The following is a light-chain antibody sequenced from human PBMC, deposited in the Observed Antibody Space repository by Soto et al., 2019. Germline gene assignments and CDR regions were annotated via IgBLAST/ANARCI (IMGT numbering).Light chain of an antibody. J-gene: IGLJ2*01. Sequence: QSVLTQPPSVSGAPGQRVTISCTGSSSNIGAGYDVPWYQQLPGTAPKLLIHVNSNRPSGVPDRFSGSKSGTSASLAITGLQAEDEADYYCQSYDSSLSAVVFGGGTKLTVL. CDR2: VNS. CDR3: QSYDSSLSAVV. V-gene: IGLV1-40*01. CDR1: SSNIGAGYD.